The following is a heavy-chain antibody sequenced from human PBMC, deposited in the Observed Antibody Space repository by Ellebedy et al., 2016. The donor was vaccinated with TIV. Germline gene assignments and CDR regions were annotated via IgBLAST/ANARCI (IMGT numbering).Heavy chain of an antibody. CDR1: GFTFGDYY. V-gene: IGHV3-11*04. J-gene: IGHJ4*02. CDR3: ARLRASVGIAVY. Sequence: GESLKISCTISGFTFGDYYFSWIRQAPGRGLEWISYISPRYTSIYYADSVKGRFTVSRDNTKSSLFLQLNSLRAEDTGIYYCARLRASVGIAVYWGQGTLVTVSS. D-gene: IGHD6-13*01. CDR2: ISPRYTSI.